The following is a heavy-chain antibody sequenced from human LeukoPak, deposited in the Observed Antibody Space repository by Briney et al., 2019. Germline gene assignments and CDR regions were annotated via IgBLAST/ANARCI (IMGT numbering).Heavy chain of an antibody. CDR3: ARGLYDYEPYYYMDV. CDR2: ISAYNGNT. CDR1: GYTFTSYG. Sequence: EASVKVSCKASGYTFTSYGISWVGQAPGQGLEWMGWISAYNGNTNYAQKLQGRVTMTTGTSTSTAYMELRSLRSDDTAVYYCARGLYDYEPYYYMDVWGKGTTVTVSS. D-gene: IGHD4-17*01. J-gene: IGHJ6*03. V-gene: IGHV1-18*01.